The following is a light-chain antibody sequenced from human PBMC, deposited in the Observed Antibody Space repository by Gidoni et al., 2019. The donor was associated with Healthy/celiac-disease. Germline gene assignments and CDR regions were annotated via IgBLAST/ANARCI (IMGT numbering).Light chain of an antibody. V-gene: IGLV3-21*04. CDR1: NIGSKS. J-gene: IGLJ3*02. CDR2: YDS. Sequence: SDVLTQPPSVSVAPGKTARITCGGNNIGSKSVHWYQQKPGQAPVLVIYYDSDRPSGNPERFSGSNSGNTATLTISRVEAGDEADYYCQVWDSRSDHWVFGGGTKLTVL. CDR3: QVWDSRSDHWV.